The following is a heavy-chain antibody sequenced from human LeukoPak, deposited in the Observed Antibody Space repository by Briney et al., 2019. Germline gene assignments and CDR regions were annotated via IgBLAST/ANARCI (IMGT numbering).Heavy chain of an antibody. CDR3: ARGSSYSPRYGMDV. CDR1: GFSFITYW. D-gene: IGHD3-3*01. CDR2: IYPDDSDT. J-gene: IGHJ6*02. Sequence: KNGESLKISCKGSGFSFITYWIGWVRQTPGKGLEWMGIIYPDDSDTRYSPSFQGQVTISADKSISTAYLQWSSLKASDTAMYYCARGSSYSPRYGMDVWGQGTTVTVSS. V-gene: IGHV5-51*01.